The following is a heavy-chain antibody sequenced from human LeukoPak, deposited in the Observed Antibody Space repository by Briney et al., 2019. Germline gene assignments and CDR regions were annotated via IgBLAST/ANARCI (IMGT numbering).Heavy chain of an antibody. Sequence: GGSLRLSCLTSGFTLSTNAMSWVRQAPGRGLEWISGISGSGASTYYADSVKGRFTISRDDSRNTLYLQMNSLRGDDTAVYYCAKDVGKWESLHFFDYWGQGTLVTVSS. CDR2: ISGSGAST. CDR3: AKDVGKWESLHFFDY. V-gene: IGHV3-23*01. J-gene: IGHJ4*02. CDR1: GFTLSTNA. D-gene: IGHD1-26*01.